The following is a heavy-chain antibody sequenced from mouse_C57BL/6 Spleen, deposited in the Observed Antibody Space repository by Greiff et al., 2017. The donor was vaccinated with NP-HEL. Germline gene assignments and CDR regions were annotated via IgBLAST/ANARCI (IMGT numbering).Heavy chain of an antibody. CDR1: GYTFTSYW. CDR3: ARSCHYYAMDY. V-gene: IGHV1-52*01. J-gene: IGHJ4*01. Sequence: QVQLKQPGAELVRPGSSVKLSCKASGYTFTSYWMHWVKQRPIQGLEWIGNIDPSDSETHYNQKFKDKATLTVDKSSSTAYMQLSSLTSEDSAVYYCARSCHYYAMDYWGQGTSVTVSS. CDR2: IDPSDSET.